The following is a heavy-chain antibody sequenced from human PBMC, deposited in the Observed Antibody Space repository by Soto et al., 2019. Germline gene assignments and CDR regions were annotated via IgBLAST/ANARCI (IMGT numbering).Heavy chain of an antibody. J-gene: IGHJ4*02. CDR3: AREGGIVGATAADY. V-gene: IGHV3-23*01. CDR1: GFSFSHYS. D-gene: IGHD1-26*01. Sequence: GGSLRLSCAASGFSFSHYSMIWVRQAPGKGLEWVSAISGSGGSTYYADPVKGRFTISRDNSKNTLYLQMNSLRAEDTAVYYCAREGGIVGATAADYWGQGTLVTVSS. CDR2: ISGSGGST.